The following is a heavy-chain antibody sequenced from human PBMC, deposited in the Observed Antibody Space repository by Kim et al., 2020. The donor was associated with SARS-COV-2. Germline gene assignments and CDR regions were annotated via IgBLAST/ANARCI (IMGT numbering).Heavy chain of an antibody. CDR3: ARSRGTTGTTNRAFDI. D-gene: IGHD1-1*01. J-gene: IGHJ3*02. Sequence: SETLSLTCAVYGGSFSGYYWSWIRQPPGKGLEWIGEINHSGSTNYNPSLKSRVTISVDTSKNQFSLKLSSVTAADTAVYYCARSRGTTGTTNRAFDIWG. CDR2: INHSGST. CDR1: GGSFSGYY. V-gene: IGHV4-34*01.